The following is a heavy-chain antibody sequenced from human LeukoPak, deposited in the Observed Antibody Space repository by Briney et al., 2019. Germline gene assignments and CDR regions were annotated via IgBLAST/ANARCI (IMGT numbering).Heavy chain of an antibody. CDR2: ISASGGST. D-gene: IGHD5-24*01. J-gene: IGHJ5*02. CDR1: GLTFSGYA. CDR3: AKGDGYNYDNWFDP. V-gene: IGHV3-23*01. Sequence: GGSLRLSCAASGLTFSGYALRWVRQAPGKWLEWVSGISASGGSTYYADSVKGRFTISRSNSKNTLYLQMNSLSAEDTAVYYCAKGDGYNYDNWFDPWGQGTLVTVSS.